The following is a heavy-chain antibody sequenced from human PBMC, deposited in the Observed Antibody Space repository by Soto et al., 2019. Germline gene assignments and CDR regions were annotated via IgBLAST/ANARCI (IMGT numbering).Heavy chain of an antibody. Sequence: KSSETLSLTCAVYGGSFSGYYWSWIRQPPGKGLEWIGEINHSGSTNYNPSLKSRVTISVDTSKNQFSLKLSSVTAADTAVYYCARVAVVPAANTPLGYYYYGMDVWGQGTTVTVSS. J-gene: IGHJ6*02. CDR1: GGSFSGYY. CDR3: ARVAVVPAANTPLGYYYYGMDV. CDR2: INHSGST. V-gene: IGHV4-34*01. D-gene: IGHD2-2*01.